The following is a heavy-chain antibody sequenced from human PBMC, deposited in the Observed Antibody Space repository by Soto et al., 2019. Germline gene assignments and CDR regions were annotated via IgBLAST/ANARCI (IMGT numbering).Heavy chain of an antibody. CDR3: ARRELLLHLFDP. D-gene: IGHD2-15*01. Sequence: SETLSLTCTVSGGSISSSSYYWGWIRQPPGKGLEWIGSIYYSGSTYYNPSLKSRVTISVDTSKNQFSLKLSSVTAADTAVYYCARRELLLHLFDPWGQGTLVTVSS. V-gene: IGHV4-39*01. CDR1: GGSISSSSYY. CDR2: IYYSGST. J-gene: IGHJ5*02.